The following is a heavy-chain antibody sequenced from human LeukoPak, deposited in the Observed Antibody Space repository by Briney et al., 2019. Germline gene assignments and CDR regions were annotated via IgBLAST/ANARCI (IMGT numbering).Heavy chain of an antibody. V-gene: IGHV1-69*04. CDR3: ARDSSPDSSGYSDAFDI. J-gene: IGHJ3*02. D-gene: IGHD3-22*01. Sequence: GASVKVSCKASGYTFTSYGISWVRQAPGQGLEWMGRIIPILGIANYAQKFQGRVTITADKSTSTAYMELSSLRSEDTAVYYCARDSSPDSSGYSDAFDIWGQGTMVTVSS. CDR2: IIPILGIA. CDR1: GYTFTSYG.